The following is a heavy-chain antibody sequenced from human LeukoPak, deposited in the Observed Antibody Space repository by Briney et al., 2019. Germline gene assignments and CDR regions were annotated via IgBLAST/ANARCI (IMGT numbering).Heavy chain of an antibody. CDR3: ARVNKMRSGILMGFDP. Sequence: GASVKVSCKASGYSFTGYYIHWVRQAPGQGLEWMGLINPDSGITNYAQKFQDRVTMTRDTSISTASMELSRLRSDDTAVYYCARVNKMRSGILMGFDPWGQGTLVTVSS. V-gene: IGHV1-2*02. CDR2: INPDSGIT. D-gene: IGHD3-10*01. J-gene: IGHJ5*02. CDR1: GYSFTGYY.